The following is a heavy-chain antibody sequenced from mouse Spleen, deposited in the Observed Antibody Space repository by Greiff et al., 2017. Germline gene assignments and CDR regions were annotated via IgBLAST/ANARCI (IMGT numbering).Heavy chain of an antibody. V-gene: IGHV1-82*01. CDR3: AREGLTTATDY. CDR2: IYPGDGDT. J-gene: IGHJ2*01. CDR1: GYTFTSYW. D-gene: IGHD1-2*01. Sequence: QVQLKQPGAELVRPGSSVKLSCKASGYTFTSYWMHWVKQRPGKGLEWIGRIYPGDGDTNYNGKFKGKATLTADKSSSTAYMQLSSLTSEDSAVYFCAREGLTTATDYWGQGTTLTVSS.